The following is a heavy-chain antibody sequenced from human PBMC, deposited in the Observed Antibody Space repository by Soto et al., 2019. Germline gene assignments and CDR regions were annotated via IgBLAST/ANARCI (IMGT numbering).Heavy chain of an antibody. Sequence: PGGSLRLSCAASGFTFSGFALSWVRQAPGKGLEWVSAISGSGDGTDYAGSVKGRFTISRDNSKNTLYLQMNSLRAEDTAVYYCAGPGYSSQDYWGQGALVTAPQ. CDR2: ISGSGDGT. J-gene: IGHJ4*02. V-gene: IGHV3-23*01. CDR3: AGPGYSSQDY. D-gene: IGHD5-18*01. CDR1: GFTFSGFA.